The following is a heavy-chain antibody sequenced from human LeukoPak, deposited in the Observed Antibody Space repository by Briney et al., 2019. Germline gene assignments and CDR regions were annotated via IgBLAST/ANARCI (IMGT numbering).Heavy chain of an antibody. CDR1: GFTLSSYE. CDR3: ASGVTIFGVVRFDY. V-gene: IGHV3-48*03. CDR2: ISSSGSTI. D-gene: IGHD3-3*01. J-gene: IGHJ4*02. Sequence: GGSLRLSCAASGFTLSSYEMNWVRQAPGKGLEWVSYISSSGSTIYYADSVKGRFTISRYNAKNSLYLQMNSLRAEDTAVCHCASGVTIFGVVRFDYWGRGTPVTVSS.